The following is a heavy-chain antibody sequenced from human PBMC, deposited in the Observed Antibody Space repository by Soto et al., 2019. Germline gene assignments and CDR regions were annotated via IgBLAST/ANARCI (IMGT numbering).Heavy chain of an antibody. CDR1: GFTFSDHY. V-gene: IGHV3-11*06. CDR2: INPSGTYT. J-gene: IGHJ6*02. CDR3: ARGHHSMDV. Sequence: PGGSLRLSCAASGFTFSDHYMSWIRQAPGKGLEWISYINPSGTYTHHADSVKGRFTISRDNAENSLYLQMNSLRAEDAALYYCARGHHSMDVWGQGATVTVSS.